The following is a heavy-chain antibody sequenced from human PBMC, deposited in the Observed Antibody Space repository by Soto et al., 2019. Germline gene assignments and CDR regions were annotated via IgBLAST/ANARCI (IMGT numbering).Heavy chain of an antibody. CDR1: GYTFTGYY. Sequence: DSVKVSCKASGYTFTGYYMHWVRQAPGQGLEWMGWMEPNSGSTGYAQNFQGRITMTRNISRNTAHMELNSLQSEDTAVYYCARERKFDFWRKGLDVWGQGTTVTVSS. V-gene: IGHV1-8*02. D-gene: IGHD3-3*01. CDR3: ARERKFDFWRKGLDV. CDR2: MEPNSGST. J-gene: IGHJ6*02.